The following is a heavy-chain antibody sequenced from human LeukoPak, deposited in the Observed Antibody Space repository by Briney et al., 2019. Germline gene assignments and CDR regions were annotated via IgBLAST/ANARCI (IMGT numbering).Heavy chain of an antibody. V-gene: IGHV4-4*07. J-gene: IGHJ4*02. CDR2: IYTSGST. Sequence: SETLSLTCTVSGGSISSYYWSWIRQPAGKGLEWIGRIYTSGSTNYNPSLKSRVTMSVDTSKNQFSLKLSSVTAADTAVYYCARGEVGGSYGIAFDYWGQGTLVTVSS. CDR3: ARGEVGGSYGIAFDY. D-gene: IGHD1-26*01. CDR1: GGSISSYY.